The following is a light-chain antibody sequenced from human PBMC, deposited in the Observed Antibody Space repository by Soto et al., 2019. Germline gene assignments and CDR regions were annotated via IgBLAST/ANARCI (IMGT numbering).Light chain of an antibody. CDR2: AAS. Sequence: DIQMTQSPSSLSASVGDRVTITCRASQSISSYLNWYQQKPGKTPKLLIYAASSLQSGVPSRFSGSGSGTDFTLTISSLHPEDFATYYCQQSFSTPMYTFGQGTKLDIK. V-gene: IGKV1-39*01. CDR3: QQSFSTPMYT. CDR1: QSISSY. J-gene: IGKJ2*01.